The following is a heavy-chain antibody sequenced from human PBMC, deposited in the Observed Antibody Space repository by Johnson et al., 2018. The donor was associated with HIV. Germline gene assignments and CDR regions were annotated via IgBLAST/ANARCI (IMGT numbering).Heavy chain of an antibody. D-gene: IGHD2-2*01. J-gene: IGHJ3*02. V-gene: IGHV3-13*01. CDR1: GFTFRSYD. CDR3: APQLGIGDAFDI. Sequence: EVQLVESGGGLVQPGWSLRLSCAASGFTFRSYDMHWVRQVTGNGLEWVSAIGTAGETHYPGSVTGRCTISRDNAKNSLYLQMNRLRAEDTAVYYGAPQLGIGDAFDIWGQGTMVTVSS. CDR2: IGTAGET.